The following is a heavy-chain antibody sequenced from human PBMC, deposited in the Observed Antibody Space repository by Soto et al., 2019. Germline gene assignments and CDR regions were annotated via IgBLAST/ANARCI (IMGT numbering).Heavy chain of an antibody. D-gene: IGHD3-10*01. V-gene: IGHV4-30-2*01. Sequence: SETLSLTCAVSGGSISSGGYSWSWIRQPPGKGLEWIGYIYHSGSTYYNPSLKSRVTISVDRSKNQFSLKLSSVTAADTAVYYCARGLYGSGSYYYYGMDVWGQGTTVTVSS. CDR1: GGSISSGGYS. J-gene: IGHJ6*02. CDR2: IYHSGST. CDR3: ARGLYGSGSYYYYGMDV.